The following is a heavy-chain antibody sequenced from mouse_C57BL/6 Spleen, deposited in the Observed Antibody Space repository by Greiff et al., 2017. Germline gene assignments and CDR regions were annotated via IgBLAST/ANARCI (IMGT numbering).Heavy chain of an antibody. CDR3: ASAGWGTVVGGDY. Sequence: QVQLKESGAELARPGASVKLSCTASGYTFTSYGISWVKQRTGQGLEWIGEIYPRGGNTYYNAKFKGKATLTADKSSSTASMEHSSLTSEDSAVFIWASAGWGTVVGGDYWGQGTSVTVSS. V-gene: IGHV1-81*01. CDR2: IYPRGGNT. CDR1: GYTFTSYG. J-gene: IGHJ4*01. D-gene: IGHD1-1*01.